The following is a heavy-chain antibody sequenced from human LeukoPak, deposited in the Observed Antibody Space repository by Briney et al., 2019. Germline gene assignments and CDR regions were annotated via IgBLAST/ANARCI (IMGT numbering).Heavy chain of an antibody. Sequence: ASVKVSCMSSGYTFTNYYMHWLRQAPGQGREWMGIINPRSCSTSYAQKLHGRVTMTMDTSTNTVYMELSSLSSEHTAVYYFARATPKEWLMDVWGQGTTVTVSS. V-gene: IGHV1-46*01. J-gene: IGHJ6*02. CDR3: ARATPKEWLMDV. CDR1: GYTFTNYY. CDR2: INPRSCST. D-gene: IGHD3-3*01.